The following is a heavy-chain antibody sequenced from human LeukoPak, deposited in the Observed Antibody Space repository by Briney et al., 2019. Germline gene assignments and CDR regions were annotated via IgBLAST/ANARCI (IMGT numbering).Heavy chain of an antibody. J-gene: IGHJ3*02. CDR3: ARENIVVVPAAIDAFDI. CDR2: ISSSSSYI. Sequence: PGGSLRLSCAASGFTSSSYSMNWVRQVPGKGLEWVSSISSSSSYIYYADSVKGRFTISRDNAKNSLYLQMNSLRAEDTAVYYCARENIVVVPAAIDAFDIWGQGTMVTVSS. V-gene: IGHV3-21*01. CDR1: GFTSSSYS. D-gene: IGHD2-2*02.